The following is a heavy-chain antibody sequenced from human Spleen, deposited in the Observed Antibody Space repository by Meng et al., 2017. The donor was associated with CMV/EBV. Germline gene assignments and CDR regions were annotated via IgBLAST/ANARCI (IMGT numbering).Heavy chain of an antibody. CDR1: GFPFSSYW. V-gene: IGHV3-7*01. CDR3: ARGRTTRHHVGPEYYYYGMDV. D-gene: IGHD1-1*01. CDR2: IKQDGSEE. J-gene: IGHJ6*02. Sequence: LSLTCAASGFPFSSYWMSWVRQAPGKGLEWVANIKQDGSEEYYVDSVKGRFTISRDNAKNSLYLQMNSLRAEDTAVYYCARGRTTRHHVGPEYYYYGMDVWGQGTTVTVSS.